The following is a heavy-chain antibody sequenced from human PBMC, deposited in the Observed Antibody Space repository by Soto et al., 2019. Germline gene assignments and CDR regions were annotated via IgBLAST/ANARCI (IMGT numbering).Heavy chain of an antibody. CDR2: IWYDGSNK. Sequence: QVQLVESGGGVVQPVRSLRLSCAASGFTFSSYGMHWVRQAPGKGLEWVAVIWYDGSNKYYADSVKGRFTISRDNSKNTLYLQMNSLRAEDTAVYYCARGPYYYDSSGYYPRIDYWGQGTLVTVSS. D-gene: IGHD3-22*01. V-gene: IGHV3-33*01. J-gene: IGHJ4*02. CDR1: GFTFSSYG. CDR3: ARGPYYYDSSGYYPRIDY.